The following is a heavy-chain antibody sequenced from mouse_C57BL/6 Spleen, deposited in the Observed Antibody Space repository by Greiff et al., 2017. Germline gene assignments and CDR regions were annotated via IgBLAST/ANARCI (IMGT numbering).Heavy chain of an antibody. Sequence: VQLQQSGPELVKPGASVKISCKASGYTFTDYYMNWVKQSHGKSLEWIGDINPNNGGTSYNQKFKGKATLTVDKSSSTAYMELRSLTSEDSAVYYCARPESYYGSSYGYFDVWGTGTTVTVSS. CDR2: INPNNGGT. CDR1: GYTFTDYY. D-gene: IGHD1-1*01. J-gene: IGHJ1*03. V-gene: IGHV1-26*01. CDR3: ARPESYYGSSYGYFDV.